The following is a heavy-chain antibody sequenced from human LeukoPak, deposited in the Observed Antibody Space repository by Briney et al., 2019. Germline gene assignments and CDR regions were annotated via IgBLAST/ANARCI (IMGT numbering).Heavy chain of an antibody. Sequence: PGGSLRLSCAASGFTFSSYGMHWVRQAPGKGLEWVAVIWYDESNKYYADSVKGRFTISRDNSKNTLYLQMNSLRAEDTAVYYCAKGVGYNWKDYYYYMDVWGKGTTVTVSS. V-gene: IGHV3-33*06. D-gene: IGHD1-20*01. CDR2: IWYDESNK. CDR3: AKGVGYNWKDYYYYMDV. CDR1: GFTFSSYG. J-gene: IGHJ6*03.